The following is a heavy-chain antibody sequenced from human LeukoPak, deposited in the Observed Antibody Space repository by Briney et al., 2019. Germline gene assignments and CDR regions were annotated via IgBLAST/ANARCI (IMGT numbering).Heavy chain of an antibody. J-gene: IGHJ4*02. CDR3: ARWVHKEAHFDS. CDR2: TYYKSKWYT. CDR1: GDSVSSNSAA. D-gene: IGHD4/OR15-4a*01. V-gene: IGHV6-1*01. Sequence: SQTLSLTCAISGDSVSSNSAAWNWIRQSPSRGLEWLGRTYYKSKWYTDYAVSVKSRITINADTYKNQISLQLNSVTPEDTAVYYCARWVHKEAHFDSWGQGTLVTVSS.